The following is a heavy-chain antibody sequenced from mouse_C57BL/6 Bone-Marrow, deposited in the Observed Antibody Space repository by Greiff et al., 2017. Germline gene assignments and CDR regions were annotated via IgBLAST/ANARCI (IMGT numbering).Heavy chain of an antibody. Sequence: VQLQQSGAELAKPGASVKLSCKASGYTFTSYWMHWVKQRPGQGLEWIGYINPSSGYTKYNQKFKDKATLTVDKSSSTAYMQLSSLTYEDSASNITTVVATDYFDYWGQGTTLTVSS. D-gene: IGHD1-1*01. CDR1: GYTFTSYW. CDR2: INPSSGYT. J-gene: IGHJ2*01. V-gene: IGHV1-7*01. CDR3: TVVATDYFDY.